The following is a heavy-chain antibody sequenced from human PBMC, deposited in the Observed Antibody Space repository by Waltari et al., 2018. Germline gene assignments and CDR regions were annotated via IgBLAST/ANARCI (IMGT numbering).Heavy chain of an antibody. CDR1: GFTFSRYW. Sequence: EVQLVESGGGLVQPGGSLSLSCAASGFTFSRYWMPWVRQAPGKGLVWVSRINSDGSGTIYADSVKGRFTISRDNAKNTLYLQLNSLRVEDTAVYYCAREPSPDSSGYFYYYMDVWGKGTTVTVSS. CDR2: INSDGSGT. V-gene: IGHV3-74*01. D-gene: IGHD3-22*01. J-gene: IGHJ6*03. CDR3: AREPSPDSSGYFYYYMDV.